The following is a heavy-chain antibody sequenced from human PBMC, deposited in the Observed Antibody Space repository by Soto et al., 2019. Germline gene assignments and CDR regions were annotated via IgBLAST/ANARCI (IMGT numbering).Heavy chain of an antibody. J-gene: IGHJ4*02. Sequence: QVQLVQSGAEVKKPGASVKVSCKASGYTFTSYDINWVRQATGQGLEWMGWMNPNTGNTGYAQNFQGRITMTRNTSITTAYMELSSRRSEDTAVYYCARGRAVAGFDYWGQGTLVTVSS. V-gene: IGHV1-8*01. CDR3: ARGRAVAGFDY. D-gene: IGHD6-19*01. CDR1: GYTFTSYD. CDR2: MNPNTGNT.